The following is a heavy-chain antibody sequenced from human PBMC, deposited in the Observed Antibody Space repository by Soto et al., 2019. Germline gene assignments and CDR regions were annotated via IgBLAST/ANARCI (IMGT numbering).Heavy chain of an antibody. J-gene: IGHJ6*04. CDR3: ARLIAAAGIFTYYYYYYCMGV. CDR2: ICAYNGNT. Sequence: ASVKVSCKASGYTFTSYGISWVRQAPGQGLEWMGWICAYNGNTNYAQKLQGRVTMTTDTSTSTSYMELRSLRSDDTAVYYCARLIAAAGIFTYYYYYYCMGVHRKLTTV. CDR1: GYTFTSYG. D-gene: IGHD6-13*01. V-gene: IGHV1-18*04.